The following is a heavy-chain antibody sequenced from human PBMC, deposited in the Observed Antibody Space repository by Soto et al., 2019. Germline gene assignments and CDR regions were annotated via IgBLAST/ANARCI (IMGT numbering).Heavy chain of an antibody. J-gene: IGHJ4*02. Sequence: GGSLRLSCAASGFTFSNYAMSWVRQAPGKGLEWVSTFTRSGNTYYADSVKGRLTISRDNSKNTLYLQMDSLRAEDTAVYYCAREFAPGSPNYDYWGLGTLVTVSS. V-gene: IGHV3-23*01. CDR3: AREFAPGSPNYDY. D-gene: IGHD3-10*01. CDR2: FTRSGNT. CDR1: GFTFSNYA.